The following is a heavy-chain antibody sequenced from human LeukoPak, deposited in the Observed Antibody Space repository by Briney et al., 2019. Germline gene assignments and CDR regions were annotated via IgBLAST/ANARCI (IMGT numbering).Heavy chain of an antibody. CDR3: ARDSSYLDY. CDR1: GYSISSGYD. CDR2: IYYRRTI. V-gene: IGHV4-38-2*02. J-gene: IGHJ4*02. Sequence: SETLSLTCTVSGYSISSGYDWGWIRQPPGKGLEWIGSIYYRRTIYYNPSLKSRVTISVDTSKNQFSLKLSSVTAADTAVYYCARDSSYLDYWGQGTLVTVSS.